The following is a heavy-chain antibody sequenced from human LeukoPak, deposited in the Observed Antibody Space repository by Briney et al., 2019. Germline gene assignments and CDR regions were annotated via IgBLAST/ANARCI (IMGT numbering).Heavy chain of an antibody. Sequence: ASVKVSCKASGYTFTNYAINWVRQAPGQGLEWMGWISPYNGDTNYAQKLQGRATMTTDTSTSTAYMELRSLRSDDTAVYYCARDYYGSGSYLLIYYCGMDVWGQGTTVTVSS. CDR3: ARDYYGSGSYLLIYYCGMDV. CDR1: GYTFTNYA. CDR2: ISPYNGDT. J-gene: IGHJ6*02. V-gene: IGHV1-18*01. D-gene: IGHD3-10*01.